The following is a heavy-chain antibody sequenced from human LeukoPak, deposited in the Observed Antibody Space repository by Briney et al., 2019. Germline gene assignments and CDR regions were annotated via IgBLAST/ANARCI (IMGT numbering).Heavy chain of an antibody. CDR3: ARKSLGSGGMDV. Sequence: GSSVKVSCKASGYTFTCYYMHWVRQAPGQGLEWMGWINPNSGGTNYAQKLQGWVTMTRDTSISTAYMELSRLRSDDTAVYYCARKSLGSGGMDVWGKGTTVTVSS. CDR1: GYTFTCYY. V-gene: IGHV1-2*04. D-gene: IGHD1-14*01. J-gene: IGHJ6*04. CDR2: INPNSGGT.